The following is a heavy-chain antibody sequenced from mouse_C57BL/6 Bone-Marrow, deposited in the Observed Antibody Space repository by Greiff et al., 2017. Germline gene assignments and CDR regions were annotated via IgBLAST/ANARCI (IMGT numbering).Heavy chain of an antibody. Sequence: EVKPVESGGDLVKPGGSLKLSCAASGFTFSSYGMSWVRQTPDKRLEWVATISSGGSYTYYPYSVKGRFTISRDNAKNTLYLQMSSLKSEDTAMYYCASLITTVVYYYAMDYWGQGTSVTVSS. CDR1: GFTFSSYG. J-gene: IGHJ4*01. CDR3: ASLITTVVYYYAMDY. CDR2: ISSGGSYT. V-gene: IGHV5-6*01. D-gene: IGHD1-1*01.